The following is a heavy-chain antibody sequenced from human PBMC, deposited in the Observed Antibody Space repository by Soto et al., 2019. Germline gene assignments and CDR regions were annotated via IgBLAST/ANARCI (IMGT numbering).Heavy chain of an antibody. CDR3: AKDGGVSSWKYCSGGSCYYYYMDV. Sequence: GESLKISCAASGFTFSSYAMSWVRQAPGKGLEWVSAISGSGGTTYYADSVKGRFSISRDNSKNTVYLQMSSLRAEDTAVYYGAKDGGVSSWKYCSGGSCYYYYMDVWGKGTTVTVSS. CDR1: GFTFSSYA. J-gene: IGHJ6*03. V-gene: IGHV3-23*01. CDR2: ISGSGGTT. D-gene: IGHD2-15*01.